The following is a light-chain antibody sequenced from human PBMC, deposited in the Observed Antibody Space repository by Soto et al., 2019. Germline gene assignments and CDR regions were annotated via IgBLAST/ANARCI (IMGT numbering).Light chain of an antibody. Sequence: DIQMTQSPSTLSASVRDRVTITCRASQSISSWLAWYQQKPGKAPKLLIYDASSLESGVPSRFSGSGSGTDFTLTISSLQPDDFATYYCQQYNSYWTFGQGTKVEIK. CDR2: DAS. V-gene: IGKV1-5*01. J-gene: IGKJ1*01. CDR1: QSISSW. CDR3: QQYNSYWT.